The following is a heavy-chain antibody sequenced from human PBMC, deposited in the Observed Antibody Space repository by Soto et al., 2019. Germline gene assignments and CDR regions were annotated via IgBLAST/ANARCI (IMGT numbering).Heavy chain of an antibody. V-gene: IGHV5-10-1*01. CDR1: GYSFTSYW. Sequence: PGESLKIPCKGSGYSFTSYWISWVRQMPGKGPEWMGRIDPSDSYTIYSPSFQGHVTISADKSISTAYLQWSSLKASDTAMYYCARLDCSGGSCTTLFQHWGQGTLVTVSS. D-gene: IGHD2-15*01. J-gene: IGHJ1*01. CDR2: IDPSDSYT. CDR3: ARLDCSGGSCTTLFQH.